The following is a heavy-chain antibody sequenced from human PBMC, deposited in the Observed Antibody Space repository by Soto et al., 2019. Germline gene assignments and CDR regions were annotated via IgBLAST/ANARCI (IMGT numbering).Heavy chain of an antibody. CDR1: GGSFSTYY. CDR3: ARDAYYYGSGSSYYYGMDV. D-gene: IGHD3-10*01. J-gene: IGHJ6*02. V-gene: IGHV4-59*01. CDR2: IYDSGST. Sequence: QVQLQESGPGLVKPSETLSLTCTVSGGSFSTYYWNWIRQPPGKGLEWIGYIYDSGSTNYNPSVKSRVNISVDTSQNQFSLKLSSVTAADTAVYYCARDAYYYGSGSSYYYGMDVWGQGTTVTVSS.